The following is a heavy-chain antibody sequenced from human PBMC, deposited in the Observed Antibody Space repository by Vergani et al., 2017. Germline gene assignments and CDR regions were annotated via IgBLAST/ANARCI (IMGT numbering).Heavy chain of an antibody. J-gene: IGHJ4*02. Sequence: QVQLVESGGGVVQPGRSLRLSCAASGFTFSSYGMHWVRQAPGQGLEWVAVIWYDGSNKYYADSVKGRFTISRDNSKNTLYLQMNSLRAEDTAVYYCARGYSYGYPFDYWGQGTLVTVSS. CDR2: IWYDGSNK. D-gene: IGHD5-18*01. CDR1: GFTFSSYG. V-gene: IGHV3-33*01. CDR3: ARGYSYGYPFDY.